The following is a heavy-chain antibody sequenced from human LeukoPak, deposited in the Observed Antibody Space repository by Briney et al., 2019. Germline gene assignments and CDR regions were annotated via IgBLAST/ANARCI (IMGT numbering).Heavy chain of an antibody. Sequence: ASVKVSCKASGYTFTSYGISWVRQAPGQGLEWMGWISAYNGNTNYAQKLQGRVTMTTDTSTSTAYMELRSLRSDDTAVYYCARGEADYGSGSYYNSRYYYYYYMDVWGKGTTVTIS. CDR3: ARGEADYGSGSYYNSRYYYYYYMDV. CDR2: ISAYNGNT. D-gene: IGHD3-10*01. V-gene: IGHV1-18*01. J-gene: IGHJ6*03. CDR1: GYTFTSYG.